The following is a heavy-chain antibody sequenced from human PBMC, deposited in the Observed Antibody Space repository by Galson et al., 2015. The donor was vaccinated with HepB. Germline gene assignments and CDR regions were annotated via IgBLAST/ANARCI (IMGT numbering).Heavy chain of an antibody. CDR3: SKNLIVVVMDGGDY. V-gene: IGHV3-23*01. CDR1: GFTFSSYA. J-gene: IGHJ4*02. D-gene: IGHD3-22*01. Sequence: SLRLSCAASGFTFSSYAMSWVRQAPGKGLEWVSAISGRGGSTYYADSVKGRFTISRDNSKNTLYLQMNSLRAEDTAVYYCSKNLIVVVMDGGDYWGQGTLVTVSS. CDR2: ISGRGGST.